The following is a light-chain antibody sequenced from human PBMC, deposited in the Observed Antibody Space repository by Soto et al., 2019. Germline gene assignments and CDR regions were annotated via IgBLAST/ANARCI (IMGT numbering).Light chain of an antibody. V-gene: IGKV3-20*01. Sequence: EIVLTQSPGALSLSPGERATLSCRASHSVSRTYLAWYQQKPGQAPRLLIYGASDRATGTPDRFSGSGSGTDFTLTISRLDPEDSAVYFCQQFDVSVTFGQGTRLDIK. CDR2: GAS. J-gene: IGKJ5*01. CDR1: HSVSRTY. CDR3: QQFDVSVT.